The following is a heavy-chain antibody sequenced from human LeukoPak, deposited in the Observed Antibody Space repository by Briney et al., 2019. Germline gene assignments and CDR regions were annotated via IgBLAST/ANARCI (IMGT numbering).Heavy chain of an antibody. V-gene: IGHV1-46*01. CDR1: GYTFTSYY. D-gene: IGHD2-21*02. J-gene: IGHJ4*02. CDR2: INPSGGST. CDR3: ARVEAYCGGDCYPHFDY. Sequence: ASVKVSFKASGYTFTSYYMHWVRQAPGQGLEWMGIINPSGGSTSYAQKFQGRVTMTRDTSTSTVCMELSSLRSEDTAVYYCARVEAYCGGDCYPHFDYWGQGTLVTVSS.